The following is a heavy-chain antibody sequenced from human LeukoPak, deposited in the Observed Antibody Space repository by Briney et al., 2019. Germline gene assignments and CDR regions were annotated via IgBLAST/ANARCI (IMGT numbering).Heavy chain of an antibody. D-gene: IGHD3-3*01. CDR3: AKDGGGSLEWLPPMDV. Sequence: PSGGSLRLSCAASGFTFSSYAMSWVRQAPGKGLEWVSAISGSGGSTYYADSVKGRFTISRDNSMNTLFLQMNSLRAEDTAVYYCAKDGGGSLEWLPPMDVWGQGTTVAVSS. CDR1: GFTFSSYA. CDR2: ISGSGGST. J-gene: IGHJ6*02. V-gene: IGHV3-23*01.